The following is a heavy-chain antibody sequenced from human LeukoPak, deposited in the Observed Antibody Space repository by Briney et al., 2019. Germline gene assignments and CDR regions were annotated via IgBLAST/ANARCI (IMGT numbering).Heavy chain of an antibody. J-gene: IGHJ6*02. V-gene: IGHV1-69*13. CDR3: ARDGSWNYDYGMDV. Sequence: ASVKVSCKASGGTFSSYAISWVRQAPGQGLEWMGGIIPIFGTANYAQKFQGRVTITADESTSTAYMELSSLRSEDTAVYYCARDGSWNYDYGMDVWGQGTTVTVSS. D-gene: IGHD1-26*01. CDR2: IIPIFGTA. CDR1: GGTFSSYA.